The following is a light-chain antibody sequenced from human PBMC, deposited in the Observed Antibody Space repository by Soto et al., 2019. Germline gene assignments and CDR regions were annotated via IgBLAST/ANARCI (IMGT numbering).Light chain of an antibody. CDR3: MQGTHWPQT. V-gene: IGKV2-30*02. J-gene: IGKJ1*01. Sequence: DVVMTQSPLSLPVTLGQPASISCSCSQSLVHSDGNTYLSWFQQRPGRSPRRLIYQVSHRDSGVPDRFSGGGSGTDFTLKISRVEAEDVGAYYCMQGTHWPQTFGQGTKVDIK. CDR2: QVS. CDR1: QSLVHSDGNTY.